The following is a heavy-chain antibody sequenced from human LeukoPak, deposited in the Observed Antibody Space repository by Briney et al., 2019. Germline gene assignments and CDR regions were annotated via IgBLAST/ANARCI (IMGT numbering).Heavy chain of an antibody. J-gene: IGHJ4*02. CDR2: IYPDESNI. V-gene: IGHV5-51*01. D-gene: IGHD2-2*03. CDR1: GYSFPTYW. Sequence: GESLKISCKGSGYSFPTYWIAWVRQMPGKGLEWMGIIYPDESNIRYSPSFQGQVTISADKSTSTAYLQWSSLKASDTAMYYCARPPSRGYSSSFEYWGQGTLVTVSS. CDR3: ARPPSRGYSSSFEY.